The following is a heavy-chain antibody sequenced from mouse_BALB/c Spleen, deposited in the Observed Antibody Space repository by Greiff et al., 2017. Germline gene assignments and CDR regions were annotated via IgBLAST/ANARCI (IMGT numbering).Heavy chain of an antibody. Sequence: VQLVESGPELVKPGASVKISCKASGYTFTSYWMHWVKQRPGQGLEWIGMIDPSNSETRLNQKFKDKATLNVDKSSNTAYMQLSSLTSEDSAVYYCARSLYGNYRGYAMDYWGQGTSVTVSS. D-gene: IGHD2-10*02. CDR3: ARSLYGNYRGYAMDY. CDR1: GYTFTSYW. J-gene: IGHJ4*01. CDR2: IDPSNSET. V-gene: IGHV1S126*01.